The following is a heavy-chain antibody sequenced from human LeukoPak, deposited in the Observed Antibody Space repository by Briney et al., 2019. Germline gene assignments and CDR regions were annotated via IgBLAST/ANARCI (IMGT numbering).Heavy chain of an antibody. D-gene: IGHD6-19*01. CDR1: GYSISSGYY. Sequence: SETLSLTCTVSGYSISSGYYWGWIRPPPGKGLEWIGSIYHSGSTYYNPSLKSRVTISLDASKNQFSLRLNSVTAADTAVYYCAQEGSGWSFYYYMDVWGKGTAVTVSS. V-gene: IGHV4-38-2*02. J-gene: IGHJ6*03. CDR2: IYHSGST. CDR3: AQEGSGWSFYYYMDV.